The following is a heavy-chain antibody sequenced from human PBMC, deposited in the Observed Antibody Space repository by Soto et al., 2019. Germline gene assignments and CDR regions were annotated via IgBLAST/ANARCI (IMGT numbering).Heavy chain of an antibody. CDR1: GGSISSYY. CDR2: IYYTGST. D-gene: IGHD1-26*01. J-gene: IGHJ4*02. V-gene: IGHV4-59*01. Sequence: SETLSLTCSVSGGSISSYYWSWIRQPPGKGLEWIGYIYYTGSTNSNLSLKSRATISLDTSKNQFSLKLSSVTAADTAVYYCARQSYSGSYSVPQIDYWGQGTLVTVSS. CDR3: ARQSYSGSYSVPQIDY.